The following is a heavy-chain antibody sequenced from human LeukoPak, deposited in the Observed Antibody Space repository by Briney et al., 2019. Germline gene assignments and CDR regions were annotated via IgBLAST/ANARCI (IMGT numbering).Heavy chain of an antibody. D-gene: IGHD3-22*01. Sequence: PSETLSLTCAVYGGSFSGYYWSWIRQPPGKGLEWIGETNHSGSTNYNPSLKSRVTISVDTSKNQFSLKLSSVTAADTAVYYCARRTYYYDIYYYYYYMDVWGKGTTVTVSS. CDR1: GGSFSGYY. V-gene: IGHV4-34*01. CDR3: ARRTYYYDIYYYYYYMDV. J-gene: IGHJ6*03. CDR2: TNHSGST.